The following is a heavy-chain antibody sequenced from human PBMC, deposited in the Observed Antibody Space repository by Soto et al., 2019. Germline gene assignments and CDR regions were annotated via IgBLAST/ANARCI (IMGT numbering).Heavy chain of an antibody. J-gene: IGHJ4*02. Sequence: SETLSLTCTVSGGSISNYFCNWIRQPAGKGLEWIGRIDNSGSTNYNPSLKSRITMPADTSRNQFSLKLNSVTAADTAVYYCARGGQAFWSGPFDYWGQGALVTVSS. V-gene: IGHV4-4*07. CDR2: IDNSGST. D-gene: IGHD3-3*01. CDR3: ARGGQAFWSGPFDY. CDR1: GGSISNYF.